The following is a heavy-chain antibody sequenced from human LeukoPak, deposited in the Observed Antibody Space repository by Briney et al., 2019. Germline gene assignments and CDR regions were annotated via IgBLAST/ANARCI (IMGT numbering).Heavy chain of an antibody. CDR2: IIPIFGTA. D-gene: IGHD6-19*01. Sequence: SVKVSCKASGGTFSSYAISWVRQAPGQGLEWMGGIIPIFGTANYAQKFQGRVTITADESTSTAYMELSSLRSEDTAVYYCARGIAVAGPTGANWFDPWGQGTLVTVPS. J-gene: IGHJ5*02. CDR1: GGTFSSYA. V-gene: IGHV1-69*01. CDR3: ARGIAVAGPTGANWFDP.